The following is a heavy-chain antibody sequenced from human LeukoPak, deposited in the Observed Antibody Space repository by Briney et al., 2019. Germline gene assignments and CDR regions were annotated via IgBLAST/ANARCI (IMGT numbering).Heavy chain of an antibody. CDR1: GFTFSSYS. CDR3: ARDLISVRRHSRGDY. D-gene: IGHD4-17*01. CDR2: ISSSSSYI. V-gene: IGHV3-21*01. J-gene: IGHJ4*02. Sequence: GGSLRLSCAASGFTFSSYSMNWVRQAPGKGLEWVSSISSSSSYIYYADSVKGRFTISRDNAKNSLYLQMNSLRAEDTAVYYCARDLISVRRHSRGDYWGQGTLVTVSS.